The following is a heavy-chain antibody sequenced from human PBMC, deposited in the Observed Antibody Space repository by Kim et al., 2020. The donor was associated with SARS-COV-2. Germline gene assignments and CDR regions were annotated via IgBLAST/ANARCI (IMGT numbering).Heavy chain of an antibody. D-gene: IGHD2-2*01. V-gene: IGHV3-11*06. J-gene: IGHJ4*02. Sequence: KGRFTISRDNAKNSLYLQMNSLRAEDTAVYYCARKRGGCSSTSCAAYFDYWGQGTLVTVSS. CDR3: ARKRGGCSSTSCAAYFDY.